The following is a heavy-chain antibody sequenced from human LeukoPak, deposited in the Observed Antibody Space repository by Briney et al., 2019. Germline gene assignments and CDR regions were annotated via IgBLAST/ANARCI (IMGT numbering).Heavy chain of an antibody. V-gene: IGHV1-8*01. J-gene: IGHJ4*02. CDR1: GYTFNGYD. Sequence: ASVRVSCKASGYTFNGYDINWVRQATGQGLEWMGWMNPNTGDTGYAQKFQGRVTMTRNTSIDTAYMELSGLKSEDTAVYYCTRGSLSGSSRDYRGQGTLVTVSS. CDR3: TRGSLSGSSRDY. D-gene: IGHD1-26*01. CDR2: MNPNTGDT.